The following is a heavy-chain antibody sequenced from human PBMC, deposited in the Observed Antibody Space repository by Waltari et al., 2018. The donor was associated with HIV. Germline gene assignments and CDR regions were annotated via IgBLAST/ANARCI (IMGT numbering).Heavy chain of an antibody. D-gene: IGHD5-18*01. Sequence: EVQLVESGGGLVKPGGSLRLSCAASGFPFSSYSMNWVRQAPGKGLGWVSSISSSSSYIYYADSGKGRFTISRDNAKNSLYLQMNSLRAEDTAVYYCARDSSYGLFDYWGQGTLVTVSS. CDR2: ISSSSSYI. CDR1: GFPFSSYS. J-gene: IGHJ4*02. V-gene: IGHV3-21*01. CDR3: ARDSSYGLFDY.